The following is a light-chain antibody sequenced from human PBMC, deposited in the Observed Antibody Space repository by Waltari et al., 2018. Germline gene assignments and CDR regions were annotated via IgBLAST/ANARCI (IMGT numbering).Light chain of an antibody. V-gene: IGKV3-20*01. Sequence: ENVLTQSPGTLSFSPGEGATRSCRPSQSISSNYLAGYQQRPGQAPRPRVYDASSRATGLPHRFSVNGSGSDFTLTISRLEPEHFSLYFCQPHGSLPQTFGQRTKVEI. J-gene: IGKJ1*01. CDR3: QPHGSLPQT. CDR2: DAS. CDR1: QSISSNY.